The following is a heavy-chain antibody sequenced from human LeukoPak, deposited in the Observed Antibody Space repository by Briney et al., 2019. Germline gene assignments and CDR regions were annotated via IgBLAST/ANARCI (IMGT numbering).Heavy chain of an antibody. CDR1: GGSISSSSYY. Sequence: SETLSLTCKVSGGSISSSSYYWGWIRQPPGKGLEWIGSIYYNGSTYYHPSLKSRGTISVDTSKNQFSLNLSSVTAADTAVYYCARVVVITKSHYYYYMDVWGKGTTVTVS. J-gene: IGHJ6*03. V-gene: IGHV4-39*07. CDR2: IYYNGST. D-gene: IGHD3-22*01. CDR3: ARVVVITKSHYYYYMDV.